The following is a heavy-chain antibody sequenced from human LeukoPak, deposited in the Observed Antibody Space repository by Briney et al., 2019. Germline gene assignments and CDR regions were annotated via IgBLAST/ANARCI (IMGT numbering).Heavy chain of an antibody. CDR2: TNPNSGNT. D-gene: IGHD1-14*01. V-gene: IGHV1-8*03. J-gene: IGHJ3*02. CDR3: ARASIPGDAFDI. Sequence: ASVKVSCKASGYTFTNYDINWVRQATGQGFEWMGWTNPNSGNTDYAQKFQGRVTIIRNISISTAYMELSSLRSEDTAVYYCARASIPGDAFDIWGQGTMVTVSS. CDR1: GYTFTNYD.